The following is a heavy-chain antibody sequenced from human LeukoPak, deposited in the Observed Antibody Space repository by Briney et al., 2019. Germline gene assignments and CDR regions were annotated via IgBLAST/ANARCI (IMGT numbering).Heavy chain of an antibody. CDR2: IYTSGST. J-gene: IGHJ4*02. D-gene: IGHD3-10*01. CDR3: AGGSMVRGVIISDY. V-gene: IGHV4-4*07. Sequence: SETLSLTCTVSGGSISSYYWSWIRQPAGKGLEWIGRIYTSGSTNYNPSLKSRVTISVDTSKNQFSLKLSSVTAADTAVYYCAGGSMVRGVIISDYWGQGTLVTVSA. CDR1: GGSISSYY.